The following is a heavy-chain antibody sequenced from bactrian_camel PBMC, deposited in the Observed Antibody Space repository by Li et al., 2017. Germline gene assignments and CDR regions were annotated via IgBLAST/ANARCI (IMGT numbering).Heavy chain of an antibody. CDR2: LEHDGNT. J-gene: IGHJ4*01. CDR1: GFTFEDSD. Sequence: VQLVESGGGSVQAGESLTLSCTGSGFTFEDSDMAWFRQGPGNGCELVSNLEHDGNTYYADSVKGRFTISQDKGKNTVYLLMNSLKPDDSGTYYCAYGSGTTPDLCRRRGPGGYFGQGTQVTVS. D-gene: IGHD7*01. V-gene: IGHV3S63*01.